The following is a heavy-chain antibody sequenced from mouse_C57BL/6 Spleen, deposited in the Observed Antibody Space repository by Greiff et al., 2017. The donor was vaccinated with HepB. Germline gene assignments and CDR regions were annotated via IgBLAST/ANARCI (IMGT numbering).Heavy chain of an antibody. V-gene: IGHV1-15*01. CDR3: TRLTTVVERPFDY. CDR1: GYTFTDYE. D-gene: IGHD1-1*01. J-gene: IGHJ2*01. Sequence: QVQLQQSGAELVRPGASVTLSCKASGYTFTDYEMHWVKQTPVHGLEWIGAIDPETGGTAYNQKFKGKAILTADKSSSTAYMELRSLTSEDSAVYYCTRLTTVVERPFDYWGQGTTLTVSS. CDR2: IDPETGGT.